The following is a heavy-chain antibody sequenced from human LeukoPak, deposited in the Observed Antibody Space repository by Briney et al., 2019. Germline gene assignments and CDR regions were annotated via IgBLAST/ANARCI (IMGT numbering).Heavy chain of an antibody. CDR2: ISSKGDYT. CDR3: AKDRPNYYETNGNYYRRDGDY. V-gene: IGHV3-23*01. CDR1: GFTFNIYA. Sequence: GGSLRLSCAASGFTFNIYAMSWVRQAPGKGLEWVSSISSKGDYTFYAGSVKGRFTISRDNSRNTLYLQMNSLRAEDTAIYYCAKDRPNYYETNGNYYRRDGDYWGQGTLVTVSS. D-gene: IGHD3-16*01. J-gene: IGHJ4*02.